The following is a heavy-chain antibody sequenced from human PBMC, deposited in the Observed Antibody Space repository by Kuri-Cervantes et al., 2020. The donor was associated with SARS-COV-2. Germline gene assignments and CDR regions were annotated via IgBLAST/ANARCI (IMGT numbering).Heavy chain of an antibody. J-gene: IGHJ4*02. V-gene: IGHV1-2*04. CDR1: GYTFTGYY. CDR2: INPNDGGT. CDR3: ARGRGGTPHSPGGF. D-gene: IGHD1-1*01. Sequence: ASVKVSCKASGYTFTGYYMHWVRQAPGQGLEWMGWINPNDGGTKYAQKFQDWVTMTRDTSVTTVYLDLSRLKSDDTAVYYCARGRGGTPHSPGGFWSQGTLVTVSS.